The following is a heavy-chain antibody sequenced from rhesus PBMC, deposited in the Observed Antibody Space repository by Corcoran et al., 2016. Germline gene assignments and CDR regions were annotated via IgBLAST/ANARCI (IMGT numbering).Heavy chain of an antibody. CDR2: ISSDGSNK. V-gene: IGHV3-54*02. CDR3: TRFDV. Sequence: EVQLVESGGGLVQPGGYVSISCAASGFNFSIDGIHWVRQDPGKGLECVAVISSDGSNKYFADSVKDRFTISRDNSNNILYLQMNNLKLEDTAVYYCTRFDVWGPGVLVTVSS. J-gene: IGHJ5-1*01. CDR1: GFNFSIDG.